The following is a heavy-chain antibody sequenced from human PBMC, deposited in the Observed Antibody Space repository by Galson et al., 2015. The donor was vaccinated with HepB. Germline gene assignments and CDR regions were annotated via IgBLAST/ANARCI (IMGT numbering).Heavy chain of an antibody. Sequence: SVKVSCKASGYTFASAGISWVRQAPGQGLEWMGWISTYNDKRYFALKFLGRVTITADESSTTAYMELSRLIFEDTAVYYCARGLDDILRGYSNFNWLDPWGRGTLVSVSS. V-gene: IGHV1-18*04. CDR1: GYTFASAG. CDR2: ISTYNDKR. J-gene: IGHJ5*02. CDR3: ARGLDDILRGYSNFNWLDP. D-gene: IGHD3-9*01.